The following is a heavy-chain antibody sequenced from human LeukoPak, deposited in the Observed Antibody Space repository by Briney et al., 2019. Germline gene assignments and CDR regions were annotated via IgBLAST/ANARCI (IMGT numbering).Heavy chain of an antibody. J-gene: IGHJ6*03. D-gene: IGHD2-21*01. CDR3: ASGAYCGGDCYSGYYYYMDV. CDR1: GFTFSSYA. Sequence: PGRSLRLSCAASGFTFSSYAMHWVRQAPGKGLEWVSSISSSSSYIYYADSVKGRFTISRDNAKNSLYLQMNSLRAEDTAVYYCASGAYCGGDCYSGYYYYMDVWGKGTTVTVSS. CDR2: ISSSSSYI. V-gene: IGHV3-21*01.